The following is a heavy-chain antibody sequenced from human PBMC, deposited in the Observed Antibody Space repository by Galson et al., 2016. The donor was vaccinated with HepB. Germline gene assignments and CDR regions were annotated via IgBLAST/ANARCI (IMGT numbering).Heavy chain of an antibody. V-gene: IGHV1-2*06. J-gene: IGHJ5*02. CDR2: INSNSGEA. D-gene: IGHD2-2*01. Sequence: SVKVSCKASGYTYTDYYVHWVRQAPGLGLGWMGRINSNSGEANYAQRFQGRFTMTRDASISTTYMEMSRLRSDDTAIYYCVRGDVVVVPAEYNWFDPWGQGTLVTVSS. CDR3: VRGDVVVVPAEYNWFDP. CDR1: GYTYTDYY.